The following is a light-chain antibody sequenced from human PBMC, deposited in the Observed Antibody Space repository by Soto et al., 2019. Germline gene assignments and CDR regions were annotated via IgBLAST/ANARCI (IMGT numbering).Light chain of an antibody. CDR2: DAS. Sequence: GLSQAPATRSDSGGRRSTQYSRASQNVAEHLAWYQQKPGQPPRLLIYDASKRATGVPARFSGSGSGTDFTLIISVLEPEDFALYYCQQYGYSPSAFGQGTRLEI. J-gene: IGKJ5*01. CDR3: QQYGYSPSA. CDR1: QNVAEH. V-gene: IGKV3-20*01.